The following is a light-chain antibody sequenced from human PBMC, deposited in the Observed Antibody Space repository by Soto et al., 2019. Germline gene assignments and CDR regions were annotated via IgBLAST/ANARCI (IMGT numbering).Light chain of an antibody. J-gene: IGKJ1*01. CDR1: QSIASY. V-gene: IGKV1-39*01. CDR3: QQSYSTPRT. Sequence: DIQMTQSPSSLSASVGERVTITCRASQSIASYLNWYQQKPGKAPKLLIYAASNLQSGVPSRFSGSGSGTDFTLTISSLQPEDFATYYCQQSYSTPRTFGQGTKVDI. CDR2: AAS.